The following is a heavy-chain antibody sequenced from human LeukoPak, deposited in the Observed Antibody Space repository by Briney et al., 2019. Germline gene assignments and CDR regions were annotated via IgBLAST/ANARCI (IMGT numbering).Heavy chain of an antibody. Sequence: PGGSLRLSCAASGFTFSNYGMHWVRQAPGKGLEWVALIWYDGSNKYYADSVRGRFTISRDNSKNTLYLQMKSLRVEDTAVYYCARAGVGAIYYFDYWGQGTLVTVS. CDR1: GFTFSNYG. J-gene: IGHJ4*02. CDR2: IWYDGSNK. D-gene: IGHD1-26*01. V-gene: IGHV3-33*01. CDR3: ARAGVGAIYYFDY.